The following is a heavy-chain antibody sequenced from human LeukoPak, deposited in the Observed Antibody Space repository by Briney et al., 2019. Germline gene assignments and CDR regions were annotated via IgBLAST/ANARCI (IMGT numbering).Heavy chain of an antibody. Sequence: SETLSLTCTVSGGSISSYYWSWIRQPPGKGLEWIGYMYYSGSTNYNPSLKSRVTISVDTSKNQLSLKLSSVTAADTAVYYCARGYYDYVWGSYRYTTPLFDYWGQGTLATVSS. CDR1: GGSISSYY. CDR3: ARGYYDYVWGSYRYTTPLFDY. V-gene: IGHV4-59*01. J-gene: IGHJ4*02. D-gene: IGHD3-16*02. CDR2: MYYSGST.